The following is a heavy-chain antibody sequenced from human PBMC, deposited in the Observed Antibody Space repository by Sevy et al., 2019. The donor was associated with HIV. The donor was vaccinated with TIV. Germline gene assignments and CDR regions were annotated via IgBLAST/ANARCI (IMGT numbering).Heavy chain of an antibody. CDR2: IWFDGSNT. CDR1: GFTFSTSG. CDR3: ARDLEFYDYGDYGPAFMPDY. Sequence: GGSLRLSCAASGFTFSTSGMHWVRQAPGKGLEWVAVIWFDGSNTYYADSVKGRLTISKDIAKNNLHLQMNSLRAEDTAVYYCARDLEFYDYGDYGPAFMPDYWGQGTLVTVSS. D-gene: IGHD4-17*01. J-gene: IGHJ4*02. V-gene: IGHV3-33*01.